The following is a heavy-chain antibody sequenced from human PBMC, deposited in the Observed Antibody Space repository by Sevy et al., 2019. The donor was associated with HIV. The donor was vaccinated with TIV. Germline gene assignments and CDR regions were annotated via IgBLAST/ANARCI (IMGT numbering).Heavy chain of an antibody. V-gene: IGHV1-69*13. CDR2: IIPIFGTA. D-gene: IGHD2-15*01. Sequence: ASVKVSCKASGGTFSSYAISWVRQAPGQGLEWMGGIIPIFGTANYAQKFQGRVTITADESTSTAYMELSSLRSEDMAVYYCAREPRGYCSGGSCYPYWGQGTLVTVSS. CDR1: GGTFSSYA. CDR3: AREPRGYCSGGSCYPY. J-gene: IGHJ4*02.